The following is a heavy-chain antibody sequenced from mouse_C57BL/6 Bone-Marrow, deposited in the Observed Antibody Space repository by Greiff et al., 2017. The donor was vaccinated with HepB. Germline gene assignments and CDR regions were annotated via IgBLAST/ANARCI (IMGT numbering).Heavy chain of an antibody. Sequence: QVHVKQPGAELVKPGASVKMSCKASGYTFTSYWITWVKQRPGQGLEWIGDIYPGSGSTNYNEKFKSKATLTVDPSSSTAYMQLSSLTSEDSAVYYCARYYGSSFWYFDVWGTGTTVTVSS. CDR1: GYTFTSYW. D-gene: IGHD1-1*01. CDR2: IYPGSGST. CDR3: ARYYGSSFWYFDV. J-gene: IGHJ1*03. V-gene: IGHV1-55*01.